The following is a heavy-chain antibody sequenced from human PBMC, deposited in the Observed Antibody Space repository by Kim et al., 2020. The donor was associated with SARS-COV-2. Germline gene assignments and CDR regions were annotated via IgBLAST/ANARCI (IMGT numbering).Heavy chain of an antibody. D-gene: IGHD3-10*01. V-gene: IGHV4-39*01. CDR3: GRRRVGSWNWLDP. Sequence: YHNPSLKSRVAMSVDTYKNQFSLNLSSVTAADTAVYYCGRRRVGSWNWLDPWGQGTLVTVSS. J-gene: IGHJ5*02.